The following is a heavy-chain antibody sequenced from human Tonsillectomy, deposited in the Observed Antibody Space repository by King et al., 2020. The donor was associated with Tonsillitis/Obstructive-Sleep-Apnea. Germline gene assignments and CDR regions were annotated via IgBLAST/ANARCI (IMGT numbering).Heavy chain of an antibody. V-gene: IGHV3-30*04. CDR3: ARVSTVTTSEWSYYYGMDV. CDR1: GFTFSSYA. J-gene: IGHJ6*02. D-gene: IGHD4-17*01. Sequence: VQLVESGGGVVQPGRSLRLSCAASGFTFSSYAMHWVRQAPGKGLEWVAVISYDGSNKYYADSVKGRFTISRDNSKNTLYLQMNSLRAEDTAVYYCARVSTVTTSEWSYYYGMDVWGQGTTVTVS. CDR2: ISYDGSNK.